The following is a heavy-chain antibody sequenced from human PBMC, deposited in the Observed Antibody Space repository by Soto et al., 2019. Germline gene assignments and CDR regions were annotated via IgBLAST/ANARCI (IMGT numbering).Heavy chain of an antibody. J-gene: IGHJ4*01. CDR2: INHSGST. D-gene: IGHD6-13*01. CDR1: GGSFSGYY. Sequence: SETLSLTCAVYGGSFSGYYWNWIRQPPGKGLEWIGEINHSGSTNYNPSLKSRVTISVDTSKNQFSLKLNSVTAADTAVYYCARGNRRQLVQIDYWGHGTLVTVSS. CDR3: ARGNRRQLVQIDY. V-gene: IGHV4-34*01.